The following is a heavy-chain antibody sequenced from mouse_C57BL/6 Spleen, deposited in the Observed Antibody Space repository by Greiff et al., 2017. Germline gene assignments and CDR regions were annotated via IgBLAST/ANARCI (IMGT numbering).Heavy chain of an antibody. CDR2: ISGGGGNT. D-gene: IGHD1-1*01. CDR3: AGRDDYGSSYWYLDV. J-gene: IGHJ1*03. V-gene: IGHV5-9*01. Sequence: EVLLVEPGGGLVKPGASLKLSCAASGFTFTSYTMSWVRQTPEKRLEWVATISGGGGNTYYPDSVKGRFTISRDNANNTLYLQKSSLRSEDTALYYCAGRDDYGSSYWYLDVWGTGTTVTVSS. CDR1: GFTFTSYT.